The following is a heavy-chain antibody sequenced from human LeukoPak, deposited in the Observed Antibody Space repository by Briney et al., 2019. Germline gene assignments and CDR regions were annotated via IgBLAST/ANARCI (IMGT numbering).Heavy chain of an antibody. J-gene: IGHJ4*02. CDR3: AREENSSSYNY. D-gene: IGHD6-6*01. Sequence: GASVKVSCKASGYTFTSSGISWVRQATGQGLEWMGWMNPNSGNTGYAQKFQGRVTMTRNTSISTAYMELSSLRSEDTAVYYCAREENSSSYNYWGQGTLVTVSS. CDR2: MNPNSGNT. V-gene: IGHV1-8*02. CDR1: GYTFTSSG.